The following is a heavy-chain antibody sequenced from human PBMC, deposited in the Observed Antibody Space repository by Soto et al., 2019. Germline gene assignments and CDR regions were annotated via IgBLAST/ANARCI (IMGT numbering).Heavy chain of an antibody. CDR1: GFTFSSYG. V-gene: IGHV3-33*01. Sequence: GGSLRLSCAASGFTFSSYGMHWVRQAPGKGLEWVAVIWYDGSNKYYADSVKGRFTISRDNSKNTLYLQMNSLRAEDTAVYYCARDLRPHGIYCSGGSCYYYGMDVWGQGTTVTVSS. J-gene: IGHJ6*02. CDR2: IWYDGSNK. CDR3: ARDLRPHGIYCSGGSCYYYGMDV. D-gene: IGHD2-15*01.